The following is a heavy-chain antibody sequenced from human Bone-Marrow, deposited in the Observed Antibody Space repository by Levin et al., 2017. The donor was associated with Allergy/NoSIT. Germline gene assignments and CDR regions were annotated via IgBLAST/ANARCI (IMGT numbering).Heavy chain of an antibody. CDR3: AGEDGYVFDY. D-gene: IGHD5-24*01. V-gene: IGHV4-31*03. CDR2: IYYSGNT. Sequence: SQTLSLTCSLSGGSISTGGFHWSWVRQRPGKGLEWIGYIYYSGNTYYNPSLQSRLSISIDTSKNQFSLRLTSVTAADTAVYYCAGEDGYVFDYWGQGTLVTVSS. J-gene: IGHJ4*02. CDR1: GGSISTGGFH.